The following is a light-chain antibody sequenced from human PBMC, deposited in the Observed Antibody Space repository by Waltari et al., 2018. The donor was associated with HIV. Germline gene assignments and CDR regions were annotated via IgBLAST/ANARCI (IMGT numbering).Light chain of an antibody. CDR1: QNVSSY. Sequence: DIQMSQSPSPLSPSVEDRVPIPCRASQNVSSYLDWYQQKPGKGPNLLIYAASSRQSGIPARFSGSGSGTDFTLTISSLEPEDFAAYYCQQSNTSSRTFGDGSRVEIK. CDR2: AAS. V-gene: IGKV1-39*01. J-gene: IGKJ1*01. CDR3: QQSNTSSRT.